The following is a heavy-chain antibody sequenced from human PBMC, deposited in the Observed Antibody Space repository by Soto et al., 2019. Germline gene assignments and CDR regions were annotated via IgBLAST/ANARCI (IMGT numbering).Heavy chain of an antibody. V-gene: IGHV3-48*04. CDR1: GFTFSSYS. CDR2: ISSSSSTI. CDR3: ARDWAYYDSSGYYGGYFDY. D-gene: IGHD3-22*01. Sequence: GSLRLSCAASGFTFSSYSMNWVRQAPGKGLEWVSYISSSSSTIYYADSVKGRFTISRDNAQKSLYLQMNSLRAEDTAVYYCARDWAYYDSSGYYGGYFDYWGQGP. J-gene: IGHJ4*02.